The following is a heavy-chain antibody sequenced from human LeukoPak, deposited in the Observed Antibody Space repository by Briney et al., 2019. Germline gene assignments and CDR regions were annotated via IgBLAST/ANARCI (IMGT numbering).Heavy chain of an antibody. D-gene: IGHD2-2*01. CDR3: ARCTASCYANPFDV. CDR1: GFSFNNNA. J-gene: IGHJ3*01. V-gene: IGHV3-23*01. CDR2: INGGGDAT. Sequence: GGSLRLSCAASGFSFNNNAMSWVRQAPGKGLEWVSAINGGGDATEYADSVKGRFTISRDNSKKTLYLQMNSLRPEDTAVYYCARCTASCYANPFDVWGQGTLLTVSS.